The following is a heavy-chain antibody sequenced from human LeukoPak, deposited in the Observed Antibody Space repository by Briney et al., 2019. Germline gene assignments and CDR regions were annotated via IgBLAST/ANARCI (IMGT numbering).Heavy chain of an antibody. J-gene: IGHJ4*02. V-gene: IGHV3-7*01. CDR3: ASRGDLSWFGALRH. Sequence: PGGSLRLSCVVSGSTFNYWMDWVRQAPGKGLEWVAFIKQDGSETYYVDSVKGRFTISRDNAKNSLYLQMNSLRSEDTAVYYCASRGDLSWFGALRHWSRGTRVTVSS. D-gene: IGHD3-16*02. CDR2: IKQDGSET. CDR1: GSTFNYW.